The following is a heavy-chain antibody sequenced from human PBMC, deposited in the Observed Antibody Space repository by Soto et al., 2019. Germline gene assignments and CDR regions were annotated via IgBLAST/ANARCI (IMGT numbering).Heavy chain of an antibody. CDR3: AREGATRRPSRPAIGWLES. Sequence: ASVKVSCKASGYPFTKYGINWVRQAPGQGLEWMGWINVYNGETNIAQKFQGRVAMTRDTSITTAYVELSRLRFDDTAVYFCAREGATRRPSRPAIGWLESWGQGTLVTVSS. D-gene: IGHD2-2*02. CDR2: INVYNGET. J-gene: IGHJ5*01. CDR1: GYPFTKYG. V-gene: IGHV1-2*02.